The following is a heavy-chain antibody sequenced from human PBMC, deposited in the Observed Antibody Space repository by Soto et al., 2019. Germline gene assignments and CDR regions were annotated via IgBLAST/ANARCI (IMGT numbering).Heavy chain of an antibody. CDR1: GFTFSSYA. CDR3: AKQTLVVPAAPPFNYFAY. CDR2: ISGSGGST. V-gene: IGHV3-23*01. D-gene: IGHD2-2*01. J-gene: IGHJ4*02. Sequence: EVQLLESGGGLVQPGGSLRLSCAASGFTFSSYAMSWVRQAPGKGLEWVSAISGSGGSTYYADSVKGGFTISRDNSKNTLYLQMNSLRAEDTAVYYCAKQTLVVPAAPPFNYFAYWGQGTLVTVSS.